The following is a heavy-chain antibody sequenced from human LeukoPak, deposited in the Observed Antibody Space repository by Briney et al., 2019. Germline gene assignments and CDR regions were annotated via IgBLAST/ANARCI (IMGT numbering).Heavy chain of an antibody. D-gene: IGHD5-24*01. J-gene: IGHJ4*02. V-gene: IGHV3-23*01. Sequence: GGSLRLSCAASGFSFSSYAMSWVRQGPGKGLEWVSNIRGSGGSTNYADSVKGRFTISRDNSKNTLYLQMNSLRAEDTAVYYCANGRDGYNLDYWGQGALVTVSS. CDR1: GFSFSSYA. CDR2: IRGSGGST. CDR3: ANGRDGYNLDY.